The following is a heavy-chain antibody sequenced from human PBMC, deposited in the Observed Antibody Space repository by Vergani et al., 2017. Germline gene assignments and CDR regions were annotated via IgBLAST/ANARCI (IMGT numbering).Heavy chain of an antibody. CDR2: ISSSSSYT. CDR3: ARIAAAAGTDIYYYGMDV. CDR1: GFTFSSYA. Sequence: EVQLLESGGGLVQPGGSLRLSCAASGFTFSSYAMSWVRQAPGKGLEWVSYISSSSSYTNYADSVKGRFTISRDNAKNSLYLQMNSLRAEDTAVYYCARIAAAAGTDIYYYGMDVWGQGTTVTVSS. J-gene: IGHJ6*02. V-gene: IGHV3-48*04. D-gene: IGHD6-13*01.